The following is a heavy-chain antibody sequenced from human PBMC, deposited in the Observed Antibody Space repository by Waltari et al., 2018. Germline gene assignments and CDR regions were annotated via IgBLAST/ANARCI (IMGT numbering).Heavy chain of an antibody. J-gene: IGHJ4*02. V-gene: IGHV3-7*04. CDR2: INQDGSGT. CDR3: QRGDY. Sequence: EVQLVESGGGLVQPGGCLRVSCAAPGFTLSSFWMSWARQAPGKGLEWVANINQDGSGTYYVDSVKGRFTISRDNAKNSVFLQMNSLRAEDTAVYYCQRGDYWGQGTLVTVSS. CDR1: GFTLSSFW.